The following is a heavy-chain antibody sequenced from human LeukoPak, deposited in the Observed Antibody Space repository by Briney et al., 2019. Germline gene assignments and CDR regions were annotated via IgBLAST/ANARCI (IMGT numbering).Heavy chain of an antibody. V-gene: IGHV4-61*01. CDR3: ARSHYYDSSGSNNNWFDP. CDR2: IYASGNT. J-gene: IGHJ5*02. Sequence: SETLSLTCTVSGGSVSSASYYWTWIRQPPGKGLDWIGYIYASGNTNYNPSLKSRVTISVDTSKNQFSLKLSSVTAADTALYYCARSHYYDSSGSNNNWFDPWGQGTLVTVSS. CDR1: GGSVSSASYY. D-gene: IGHD3-22*01.